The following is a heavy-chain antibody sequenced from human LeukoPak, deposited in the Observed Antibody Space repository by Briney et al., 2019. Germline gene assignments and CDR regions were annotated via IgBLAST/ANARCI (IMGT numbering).Heavy chain of an antibody. J-gene: IGHJ4*02. CDR2: ISSSSSYI. V-gene: IGHV3-21*01. D-gene: IGHD5-18*01. Sequence: GGSLRLSCAASGFTFSSYSMNWVREAPGKGLEWVSSISSSSSYIYYADSVKGRFTISRDNAKNSLYLQTNSLRAEDTAVYCCATSVDTALVGYFDYWGQGTLVTVSS. CDR3: ATSVDTALVGYFDY. CDR1: GFTFSSYS.